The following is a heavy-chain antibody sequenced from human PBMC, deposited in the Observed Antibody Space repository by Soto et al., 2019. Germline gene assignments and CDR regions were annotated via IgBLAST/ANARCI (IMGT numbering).Heavy chain of an antibody. D-gene: IGHD1-26*01. J-gene: IGHJ3*02. V-gene: IGHV1-69*02. CDR1: GDTFSSYT. CDR3: VAGGHRDFDI. CDR2: IIPILDIA. Sequence: QVQLVQSGAEVKKPGSSVKVSCKASGDTFSSYTISWVRQAPGQGLEWMGRIIPILDIANYAQKFQGRVTITADKSTSTAYMEMSSRSSEDTAVYDCVAGGHRDFDIWGQGTMVPGAS.